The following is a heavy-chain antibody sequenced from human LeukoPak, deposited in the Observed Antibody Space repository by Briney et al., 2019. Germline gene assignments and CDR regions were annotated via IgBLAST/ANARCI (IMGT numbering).Heavy chain of an antibody. CDR3: TRGLGEHGGVSDR. Sequence: AGGSLRLSCAASGFIFTSNRMNWVRQAPGKGLGWVANIKHDGSEQIYVDSVKGRFTISRDNVKDSVYLQMNSLRAEDTAVYYCTRGLGEHGGVSDRWGQGTLVIVS. J-gene: IGHJ5*02. D-gene: IGHD3-16*01. CDR1: GFIFTSNR. CDR2: IKHDGSEQ. V-gene: IGHV3-7*01.